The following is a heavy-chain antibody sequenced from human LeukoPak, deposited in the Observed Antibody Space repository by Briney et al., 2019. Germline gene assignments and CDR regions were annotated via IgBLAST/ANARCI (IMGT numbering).Heavy chain of an antibody. CDR1: GFTFSSYN. J-gene: IGHJ4*02. D-gene: IGHD6-13*01. CDR3: AKDLEIAAAGDFDY. CDR2: ISSSSSYI. V-gene: IGHV3-21*01. Sequence: GGSLRLSCAASGFTFSSYNMNWVRQAPGKGLEWVSSISSSSSYIYYADSVKGRFTISRDNAKNSLYLQMNSLRAEDTAVYYCAKDLEIAAAGDFDYWGQGTLVTVSS.